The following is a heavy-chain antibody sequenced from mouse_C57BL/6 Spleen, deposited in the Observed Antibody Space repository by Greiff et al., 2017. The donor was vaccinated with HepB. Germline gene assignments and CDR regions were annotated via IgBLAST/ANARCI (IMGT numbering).Heavy chain of an antibody. CDR3: ARSDYYGNGGY. Sequence: VKLQESGAELVKPGASVKISCKASGYAFSSYWMNWVKQRPGKGLEWIGQIYPGDGDTNYNGKFKGKATLTADKSSSTAYMQLSSLTSEDSAVYFCARSDYYGNGGYWGQGTTLTVSS. CDR1: GYAFSSYW. CDR2: IYPGDGDT. V-gene: IGHV1-80*01. D-gene: IGHD1-1*01. J-gene: IGHJ2*01.